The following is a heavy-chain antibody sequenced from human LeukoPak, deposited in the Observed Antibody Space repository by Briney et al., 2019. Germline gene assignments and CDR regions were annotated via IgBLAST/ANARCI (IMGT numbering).Heavy chain of an antibody. CDR2: IRSKANSYAT. CDR1: GFTFSGSA. D-gene: IGHD2-2*01. J-gene: IGHJ4*02. CDR3: AQYCSSTSCRTPIGY. V-gene: IGHV3-73*01. Sequence: GGSLKLSCAASGFTFSGSAMHWVRQASGKGLEWVGRIRSKANSYATAYAASVKGRFTIPRDNAKNSLYLQMNSLRAEDTAVYYCAQYCSSTSCRTPIGYWGQGTLVTVSS.